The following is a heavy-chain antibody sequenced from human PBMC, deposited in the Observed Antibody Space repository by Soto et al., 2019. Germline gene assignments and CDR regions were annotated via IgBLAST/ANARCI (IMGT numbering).Heavy chain of an antibody. D-gene: IGHD6-19*01. CDR1: GFSFSDYY. CDR2: ISGSGNSI. V-gene: IGHV3-11*01. CDR3: PWLGRGWSLAY. Sequence: QVQLVESGGGLVKPGGSLRLSCAASGFSFSDYYMSWIRQAPGKGLEWVSYISGSGNSIYYADSVKGRFTISGVIAKNSPVLQMHSPRTEGTAVSFCPWLGRGWSLAYWGRGALVTVSS. J-gene: IGHJ4*02.